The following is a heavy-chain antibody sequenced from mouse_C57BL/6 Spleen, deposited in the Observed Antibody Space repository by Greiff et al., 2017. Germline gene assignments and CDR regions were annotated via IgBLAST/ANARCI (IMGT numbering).Heavy chain of an antibody. J-gene: IGHJ3*01. CDR3: ARSYGHSAWFAY. D-gene: IGHD2-1*01. V-gene: IGHV3-8*01. CDR2: ISYSGST. CDR1: GYSFTSDY. Sequence: EVQLQQSGPGLAKPSQSLSLTCSVTGYSFTSDYWNWIRKFPGNKLEYMGNISYSGSTYYNPALKSRISITRDTSKNQYYLQLNSVTTEDTATYYCARSYGHSAWFAYGGQGTLVTVSA.